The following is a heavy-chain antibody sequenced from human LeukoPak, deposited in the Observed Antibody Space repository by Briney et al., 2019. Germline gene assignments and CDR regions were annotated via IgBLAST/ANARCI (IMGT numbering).Heavy chain of an antibody. J-gene: IGHJ4*02. CDR3: ARVTRWFGELVDY. V-gene: IGHV1-18*01. CDR2: ISAYNGNT. D-gene: IGHD3-10*01. CDR1: GGTFSSYA. Sequence: ASVKVSCKASGGTFSSYAISWVRQAPGQGLEWMGWISAYNGNTNYAQKLQGRVTMTTDTSTGTAYMELRSLRSDDTAVYYCARVTRWFGELVDYWGQGTLVTVSS.